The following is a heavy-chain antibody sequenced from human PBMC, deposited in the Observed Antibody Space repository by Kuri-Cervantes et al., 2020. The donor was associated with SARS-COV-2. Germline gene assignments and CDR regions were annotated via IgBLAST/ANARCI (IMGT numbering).Heavy chain of an antibody. V-gene: IGHV1-3*01. Sequence: ASVKVSCKASGYTFTSYGISWVRQAPGQGLEWMGWINAGNGNTKYSQKFQGRVTITRDTSASTAYMELSSLSSEDTAVYYCARRGGYCSSTSCYTRYWYFDLWGRGTLVTVSS. D-gene: IGHD2-2*02. J-gene: IGHJ2*01. CDR1: GYTFTSYG. CDR3: ARRGGYCSSTSCYTRYWYFDL. CDR2: INAGNGNT.